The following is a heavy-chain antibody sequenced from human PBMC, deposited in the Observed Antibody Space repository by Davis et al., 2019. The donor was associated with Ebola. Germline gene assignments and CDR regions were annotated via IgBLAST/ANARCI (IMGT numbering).Heavy chain of an antibody. CDR2: IRSKDNSYAT. V-gene: IGHV3-73*01. D-gene: IGHD3-22*01. Sequence: GGSLRLSCAASGFTFSGSAMHWVRQASGKGLEWVGRIRSKDNSYATAYAASVKGRFTISRDDSKNTAYLQMNSLRAEDTAVYYCARDEFMVTMIVVPVPPSLDLWGRGTLVTVSS. CDR3: ARDEFMVTMIVVPVPPSLDL. CDR1: GFTFSGSA. J-gene: IGHJ2*01.